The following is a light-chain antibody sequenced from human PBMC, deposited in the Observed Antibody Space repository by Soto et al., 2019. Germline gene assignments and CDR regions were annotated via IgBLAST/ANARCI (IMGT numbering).Light chain of an antibody. Sequence: EIVMTQSPATLSVSPGERATLSCRASQSVRSNLAWYQQKSGQAPRLLIYGASTRATGIPARFSGSGSGTEFTLTISSLQSEDFAVYYCQQYNDWPWWTFGQGTKVEI. CDR2: GAS. V-gene: IGKV3-15*01. CDR1: QSVRSN. CDR3: QQYNDWPWWT. J-gene: IGKJ1*01.